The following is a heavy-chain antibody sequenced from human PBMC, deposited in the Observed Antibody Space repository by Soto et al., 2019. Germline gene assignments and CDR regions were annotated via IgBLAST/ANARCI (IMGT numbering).Heavy chain of an antibody. CDR2: MNPNSGIT. J-gene: IGHJ5*02. Sequence: ASVMFPCNASGYTFTCDGINWVRQATGQGLEWIGWMNPNSGITGHAKEFQGRVTMTRNTSISTGYMGLSSMRCEDTAVYYCARGNVSGHTSNCFDPWG. V-gene: IGHV1-8*01. CDR1: GYTFTCDG. CDR3: ARGNVSGHTSNCFDP. D-gene: IGHD5-12*01.